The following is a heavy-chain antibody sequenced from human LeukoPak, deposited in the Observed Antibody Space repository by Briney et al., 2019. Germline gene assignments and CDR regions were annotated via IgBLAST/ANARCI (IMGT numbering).Heavy chain of an antibody. Sequence: PSETLSLTCTVSGGSISSYYWSWIRQPPGKGLEWIGYIYTSGSTNYNPSLKSRVTISVDTSKNQFSLKLSSVTAADTAVYYCARRIAARPYYYYMDVWGKGTTVTVSS. D-gene: IGHD6-6*01. J-gene: IGHJ6*03. CDR2: IYTSGST. V-gene: IGHV4-4*09. CDR3: ARRIAARPYYYYMDV. CDR1: GGSISSYY.